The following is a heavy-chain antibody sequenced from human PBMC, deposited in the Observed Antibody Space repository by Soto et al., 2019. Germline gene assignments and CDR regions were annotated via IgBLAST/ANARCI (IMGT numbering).Heavy chain of an antibody. CDR2: ISAYNGNT. D-gene: IGHD3-10*01. CDR3: ARGAYYRWFGDPTSGYYYYGMDV. Sequence: ASVKVSCKASGYTFTSYGISWVRQAPGKGLEWMGWISAYNGNTNYAQKLQGRVTMTTDTSTSTAYMELRSLRSDDTAVYYCARGAYYRWFGDPTSGYYYYGMDVWGQGTTVTVSS. J-gene: IGHJ6*02. CDR1: GYTFTSYG. V-gene: IGHV1-18*04.